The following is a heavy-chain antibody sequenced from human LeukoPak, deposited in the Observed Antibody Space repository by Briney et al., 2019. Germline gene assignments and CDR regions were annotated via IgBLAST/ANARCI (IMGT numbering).Heavy chain of an antibody. D-gene: IGHD2-2*01. CDR3: ARAPSRDIVVV. Sequence: GASMKVSCKASGYTFTGYYMHWVRQAPGQGLEWMGWTNPNSAGTNYAQKCQGRVTMTRDTSISTAYMELGRLRSDDTAVYYCARAPSRDIVVVWGQGTLVTVSS. V-gene: IGHV1-2*02. CDR1: GYTFTGYY. CDR2: TNPNSAGT. J-gene: IGHJ4*02.